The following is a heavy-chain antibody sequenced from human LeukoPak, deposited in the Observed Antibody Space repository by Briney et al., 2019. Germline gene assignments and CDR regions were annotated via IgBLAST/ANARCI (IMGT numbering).Heavy chain of an antibody. J-gene: IGHJ4*02. CDR2: INPNSGAT. CDR1: GYTFTGYD. CDR3: AREGVDWNHSVYYFDY. D-gene: IGHD1-1*01. Sequence: ASVKVSCKSSGYTFTGYDIHWVRQAPGQGLEWMGWINPNSGATNYAQKFQGRVTMTRDTSISTAYMELSRLRSDDTAVYYCAREGVDWNHSVYYFDYWGQGTLVTVSS. V-gene: IGHV1-2*02.